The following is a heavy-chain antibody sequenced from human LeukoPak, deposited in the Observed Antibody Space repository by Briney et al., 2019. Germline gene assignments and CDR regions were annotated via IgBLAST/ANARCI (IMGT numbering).Heavy chain of an antibody. Sequence: ASVKVSCKASGYTFTSYDINWVRQATGQGLEWMGWMNPNSGNTGYAQKFQGRVTITRNTSISTAYMEPSSLRSEDAAVYYCARNYYDSSGYYGDAFDIWGQGTMVTVSS. J-gene: IGHJ3*02. CDR3: ARNYYDSSGYYGDAFDI. CDR1: GYTFTSYD. D-gene: IGHD3-22*01. CDR2: MNPNSGNT. V-gene: IGHV1-8*03.